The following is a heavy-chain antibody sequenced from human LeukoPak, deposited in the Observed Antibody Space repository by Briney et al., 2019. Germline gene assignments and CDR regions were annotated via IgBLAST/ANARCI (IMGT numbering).Heavy chain of an antibody. CDR1: GFTFSSYA. CDR2: ISSNGGST. Sequence: GGSLRLSCAASGFTFSSYAMHWVRQAPGKGLEYVSAISSNGGSTYYANSVKGRFTISRDNSKSTLYLQMGSLRAEDMAVYYCARAQLWFGGPYGMDVWGQGTTVTVSS. V-gene: IGHV3-64*01. CDR3: ARAQLWFGGPYGMDV. D-gene: IGHD3-10*01. J-gene: IGHJ6*02.